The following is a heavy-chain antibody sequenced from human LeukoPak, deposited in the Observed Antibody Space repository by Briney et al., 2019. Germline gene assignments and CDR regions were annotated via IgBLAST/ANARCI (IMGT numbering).Heavy chain of an antibody. CDR2: LSSISHYI. V-gene: IGHV3-21*01. CDR3: TRDLSTSLPGGFDY. CDR1: GFTFSSYA. J-gene: IGHJ4*02. D-gene: IGHD2-2*01. Sequence: GGSLRLSCAASGFTFSSYAMSWVRQAPGKGLEWVSTLSSISHYIYYADSVKGRFTISRDNARNSLYLQMNSLTVEDTAVYYCTRDLSTSLPGGFDYWGQGILVTVSS.